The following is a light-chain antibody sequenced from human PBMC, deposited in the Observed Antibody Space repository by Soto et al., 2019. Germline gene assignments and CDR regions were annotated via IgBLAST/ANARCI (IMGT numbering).Light chain of an antibody. CDR1: QSIDGK. J-gene: IGKJ1*01. Sequence: EIILTQSPSTLSASAGEGATLSCRASQSIDGKLAWYQQRPGQAPKLLIYAASTWASGVPARFSGSGSGTDFTLTISSLQSEDFAVYYCQQYNNYSGTFGQGTKVDIK. CDR2: AAS. V-gene: IGKV3-15*01. CDR3: QQYNNYSGT.